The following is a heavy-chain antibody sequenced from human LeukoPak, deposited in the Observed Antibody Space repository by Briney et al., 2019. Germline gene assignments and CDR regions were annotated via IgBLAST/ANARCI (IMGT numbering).Heavy chain of an antibody. CDR3: ARGGCSTTSCYHFDS. CDR2: INPSAGGT. D-gene: IGHD2-2*01. V-gene: IGHV1-46*01. Sequence: ASVKVSCKASGYTFTGYYIHWVRQAPGQGLEGMGLINPSAGGTSYAQKFQDRVTMTRDMSTTTVYLGLNSLRSEDTAVYYCARGGCSTTSCYHFDSWGQRTLVTVSS. J-gene: IGHJ4*02. CDR1: GYTFTGYY.